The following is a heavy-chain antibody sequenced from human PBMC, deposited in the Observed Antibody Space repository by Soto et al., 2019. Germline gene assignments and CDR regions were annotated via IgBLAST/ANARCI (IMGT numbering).Heavy chain of an antibody. CDR2: INSDGSST. CDR1: GFTFSSYW. Sequence: EVQLVESGGGLVQPGGSLRLSCAASGFTFSSYWMHWVRQAPGKGLVWVSRINSDGSSTSYAHSVKGRFTISRDNAKNTLYLQMNSLRAEDTAVYYFAGEFAWLFPFDPWGQGTLVTVSS. V-gene: IGHV3-74*01. CDR3: AGEFAWLFPFDP. J-gene: IGHJ5*02. D-gene: IGHD3-9*01.